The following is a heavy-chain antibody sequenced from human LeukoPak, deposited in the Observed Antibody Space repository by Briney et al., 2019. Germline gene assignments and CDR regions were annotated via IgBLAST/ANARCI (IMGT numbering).Heavy chain of an antibody. CDR1: GGSVSSGSYY. V-gene: IGHV4-61*01. CDR2: IYYSGST. CDR3: ARASPGPPSHYYGSGPPMDV. J-gene: IGHJ6*03. D-gene: IGHD3-10*01. Sequence: SETLSLTCTVSGGSVSSGSYYWSWIRQPPGKGLEWIGYIYYSGSTNYNPSLKSRVTISVDTSKNQFSLKLSSVTAADTAVYYCARASPGPPSHYYGSGPPMDVWGKGTTVTVSS.